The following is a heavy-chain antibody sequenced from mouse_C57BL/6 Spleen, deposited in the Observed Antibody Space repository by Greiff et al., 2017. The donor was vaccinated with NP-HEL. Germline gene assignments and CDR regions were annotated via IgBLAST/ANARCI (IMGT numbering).Heavy chain of an antibody. CDR3: ARATDDYDGGYAY. CDR2: IHPNSGST. V-gene: IGHV1-64*01. D-gene: IGHD2-4*01. J-gene: IGHJ3*01. CDR1: GYTFTSYW. Sequence: VQLQQPGAELVKPGASVKLSCKASGYTFTSYWMHWVKQRPGQGLEWIGMIHPNSGSTNYNEKFKSKATLTVDKSSSTAYMQLSSLTSEDSAVYYCARATDDYDGGYAYWGQGTLVTVSA.